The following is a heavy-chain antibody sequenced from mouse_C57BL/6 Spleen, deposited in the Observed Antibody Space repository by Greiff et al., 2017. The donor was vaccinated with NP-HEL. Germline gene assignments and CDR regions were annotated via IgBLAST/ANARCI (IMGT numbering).Heavy chain of an antibody. CDR1: GYTFTDYN. CDR3: ARKPLLRWGAFDY. CDR2: INPNNGGT. J-gene: IGHJ2*01. D-gene: IGHD1-1*01. V-gene: IGHV1-18*01. Sequence: VQLQQSGPELVKPGASVKIPCKASGYTFTDYNMDWVKQSHGKSLEWIGDINPNNGGTIYNQKFKGKATLTVDKSSSTAYMELRSLTSEDTAVYYCARKPLLRWGAFDYWGQGTTLTVSS.